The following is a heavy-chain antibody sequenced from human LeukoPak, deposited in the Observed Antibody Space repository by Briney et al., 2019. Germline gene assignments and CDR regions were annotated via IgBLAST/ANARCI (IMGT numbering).Heavy chain of an antibody. CDR1: GFIFNLYG. CDR2: ISDRGGNI. CDR3: EKAQAGGYNYAPLDY. D-gene: IGHD5-18*01. V-gene: IGHV3-23*01. Sequence: GLSLRLSCGASGFIFNLYGLNWVSQASRKGLECGSGISDRGGNIYSTDFVKGRFNISRDNSENTLYLQMNSVRAEHTAVYYCEKAQAGGYNYAPLDYWGQGTLVTVPS. J-gene: IGHJ4*02.